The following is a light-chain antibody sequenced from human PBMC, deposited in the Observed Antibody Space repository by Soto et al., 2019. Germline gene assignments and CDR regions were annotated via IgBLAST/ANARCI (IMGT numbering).Light chain of an antibody. J-gene: IGKJ1*01. CDR2: GTS. CDR1: QSISGK. CDR3: QQYNNWPPWT. Sequence: EIVMTQSPVILSVSPGERATLSCRASQSISGKLAWYQQKPGQAPRLLIYGTSTRATGIPARFSGSGSGTEFTLTISSLQSEDFAVYYCQQYNNWPPWTFGQGTKVEIK. V-gene: IGKV3-15*01.